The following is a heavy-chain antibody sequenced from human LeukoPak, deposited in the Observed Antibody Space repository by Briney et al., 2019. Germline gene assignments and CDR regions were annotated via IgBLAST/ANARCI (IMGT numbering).Heavy chain of an antibody. Sequence: SETLSLTCAVYGGSFSGYYWSWIRQPPGKGLEWIGEINHSGSTNYNPSLKSRVTISVDTSKNQFSLKLSSVTAADTAVCYCARDTSSSWYGARYYYYGMDVWGQGTTVTVSS. CDR3: ARDTSSSWYGARYYYYGMDV. CDR1: GGSFSGYY. J-gene: IGHJ6*02. CDR2: INHSGST. D-gene: IGHD6-13*01. V-gene: IGHV4-34*01.